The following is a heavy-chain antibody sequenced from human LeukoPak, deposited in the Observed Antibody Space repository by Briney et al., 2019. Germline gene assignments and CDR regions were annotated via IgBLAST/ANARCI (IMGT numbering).Heavy chain of an antibody. CDR1: GYTFTDYY. J-gene: IGHJ3*02. CDR3: GRNRLGKALDI. D-gene: IGHD7-27*01. Sequence: ASVKVSCKPYGYTFTDYYIHWVRQAPGQGLEWMGWINPNSGATNYAQNFQGRLTLTRDTSICTAYMELKRLRSDDTAIFYCGRNRLGKALDIWGQGTMVTVSS. V-gene: IGHV1-2*02. CDR2: INPNSGAT.